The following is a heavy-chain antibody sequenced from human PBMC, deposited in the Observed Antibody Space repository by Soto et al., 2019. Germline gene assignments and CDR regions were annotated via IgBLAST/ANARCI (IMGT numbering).Heavy chain of an antibody. CDR3: AREVAGGYVFVDHGGFDP. D-gene: IGHD5-12*01. J-gene: IGHJ5*02. Sequence: ASVKVSCKASGYTFTGYYMHWVRQAPGQGLEWMGWINPNSGGTNYAQKFQGWVTMTRDTSISTAYMELSRLRSDDTAVYYCAREVAGGYVFVDHGGFDPWGQGTLVTVSS. CDR2: INPNSGGT. CDR1: GYTFTGYY. V-gene: IGHV1-2*04.